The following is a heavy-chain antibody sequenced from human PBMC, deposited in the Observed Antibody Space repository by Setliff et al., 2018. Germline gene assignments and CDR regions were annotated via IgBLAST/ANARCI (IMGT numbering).Heavy chain of an antibody. CDR3: ARESRFGYSGYDCAFDY. J-gene: IGHJ4*02. Sequence: SETLSLTCTVSGGSISSGNYYWIWIRQPAGKALEWLGHIFARGSMNYNPSLRSRITISQDRSENQFSLTLSSVTAADTAVYYCARESRFGYSGYDCAFDYWGQGMLVTVSS. V-gene: IGHV4-61*09. CDR2: IFARGSM. CDR1: GGSISSGNYY. D-gene: IGHD5-12*01.